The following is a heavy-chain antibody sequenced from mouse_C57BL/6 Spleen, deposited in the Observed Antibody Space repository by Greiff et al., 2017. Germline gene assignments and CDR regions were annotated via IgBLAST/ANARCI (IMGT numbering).Heavy chain of an antibody. CDR1: GFSLSTFGMG. V-gene: IGHV8-8*01. Sequence: QVTLKESGPGILQPSQTLSLTCSFSGFSLSTFGMGVGWIRQPSGKGLEWLAHIWWGDDKYYNPALKSGLPISKDTSKNQVFLKIANVDTADTARYCCARIQKDGASWFAYWGQGTLVTVAA. CDR3: ARIQKDGASWFAY. J-gene: IGHJ3*01. CDR2: IWWGDDK.